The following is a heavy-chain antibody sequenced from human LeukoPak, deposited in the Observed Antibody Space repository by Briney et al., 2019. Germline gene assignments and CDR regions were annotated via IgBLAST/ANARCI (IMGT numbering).Heavy chain of an antibody. J-gene: IGHJ5*01. D-gene: IGHD2-15*01. Sequence: GESLKISCKGSGFSFTSYWIGWVRQMPGKGLEWMGIIDPGDSDTRYSPFFQGQVTISADKSISTAYLQSRSLKASDTALYYCARGRSGYCIGGSCRNWFDSWGQGTLVTDSS. CDR2: IDPGDSDT. CDR3: ARGRSGYCIGGSCRNWFDS. CDR1: GFSFTSYW. V-gene: IGHV5-51*01.